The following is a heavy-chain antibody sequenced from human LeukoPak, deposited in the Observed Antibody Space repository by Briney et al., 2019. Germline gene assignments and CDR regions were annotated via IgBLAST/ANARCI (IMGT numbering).Heavy chain of an antibody. CDR2: INPNSGGT. Sequence: VASVKVSCKASGYTFTGYYMHWVRQAPGQGLEWMGWINPNSGGTNYAQKFQGRVTMTRDTSISTAYMELSRLRSDDTAVYYCAREADIVVVPAAHRYNWFDPWGQGTLVTVSS. J-gene: IGHJ5*02. V-gene: IGHV1-2*02. D-gene: IGHD2-2*01. CDR1: GYTFTGYY. CDR3: AREADIVVVPAAHRYNWFDP.